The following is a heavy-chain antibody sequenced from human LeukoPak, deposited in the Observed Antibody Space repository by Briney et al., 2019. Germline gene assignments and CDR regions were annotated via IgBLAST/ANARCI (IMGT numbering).Heavy chain of an antibody. CDR2: ISSGGSTI. Sequence: AGSLSLYCAAYAFTFSDYYMSWHRQAPGKGLEGVSYISSGGSTIYYADYVTGRFTISRDNAKNSLYLQMSSLRAEDTAVYYCARGGNPFDYWGQGTLFTVSS. CDR1: AFTFSDYY. CDR3: ARGGNPFDY. D-gene: IGHD4-23*01. V-gene: IGHV3-11*04. J-gene: IGHJ4*02.